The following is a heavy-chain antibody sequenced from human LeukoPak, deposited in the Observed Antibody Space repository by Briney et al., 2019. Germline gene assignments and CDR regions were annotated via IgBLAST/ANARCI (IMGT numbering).Heavy chain of an antibody. CDR3: ARVSHLGYYYYMDV. V-gene: IGHV3-48*03. J-gene: IGHJ6*03. CDR1: GFTFSSYE. Sequence: GGSLRLSCAASGFTFSSYEMNWVRQAPGKGLEWVSYISSSGSTIYYADSVKGRFTISRDNAKNSLYLQMNSLRAEDTAVYYCARVSHLGYYYYMDVWGKGTTVTVSS. D-gene: IGHD3-16*01. CDR2: ISSSGSTI.